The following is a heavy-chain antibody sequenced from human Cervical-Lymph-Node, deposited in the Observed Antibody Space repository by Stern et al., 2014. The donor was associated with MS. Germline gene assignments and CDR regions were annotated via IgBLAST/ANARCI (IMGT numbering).Heavy chain of an antibody. V-gene: IGHV3-21*01. J-gene: IGHJ4*02. CDR1: GFPFDTYT. Sequence: EVHLEESGGRLVKPGESLTLSCAASGFPFDTYTMNWVRQSPGRGLEWISSISTESSYINYADSVKDRFPITRDNANNSLYLQMNSLRPEDTAVYYCARRAGGLIAAGSLGYWGQGTLVTVSS. CDR3: ARRAGGLIAAGSLGY. CDR2: ISTESSYI. D-gene: IGHD6-25*01.